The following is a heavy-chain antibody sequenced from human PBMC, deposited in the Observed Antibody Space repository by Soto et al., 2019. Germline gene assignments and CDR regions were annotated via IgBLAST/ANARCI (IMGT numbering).Heavy chain of an antibody. D-gene: IGHD3-22*01. Sequence: SETLSLPGTGSCCSHSKYYLSLIRQPPGKGLEWIGYIYYSGSTNYNPSLKSRVTISVDTAKNQFSLKLSSVTAADTAVYYCARLGSTPGYNYVPFDIWGQAPIVT. J-gene: IGHJ3*02. V-gene: IGHV4-59*01. CDR3: ARLGSTPGYNYVPFDI. CDR2: IYYSGST. CDR1: CCSHSKYY.